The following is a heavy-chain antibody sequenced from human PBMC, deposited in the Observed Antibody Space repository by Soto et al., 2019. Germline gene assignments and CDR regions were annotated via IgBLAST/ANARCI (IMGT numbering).Heavy chain of an antibody. CDR1: GFMFSNHG. CDR3: VRGDNWNDEASDY. J-gene: IGHJ4*02. Sequence: QVQLAESGGGVVQPGRSLRLSCAASGFMFSNHGMHWVRQAPGKGLEWVAVIWSDGNNRYYADSVKGRFTISRDNSKNTVYLQMNILRAEDTAVYYCVRGDNWNDEASDYWGQGTLVTVSS. V-gene: IGHV3-33*01. CDR2: IWSDGNNR. D-gene: IGHD1-1*01.